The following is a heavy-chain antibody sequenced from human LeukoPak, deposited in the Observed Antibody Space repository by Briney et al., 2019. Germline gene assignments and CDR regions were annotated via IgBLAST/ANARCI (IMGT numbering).Heavy chain of an antibody. V-gene: IGHV3-74*01. D-gene: IGHD7-27*01. CDR3: ARVIGDPDAFDI. CDR1: GFTFSGYW. CDR2: ISSDGSSD. J-gene: IGHJ3*02. Sequence: GGSLRLSCAASGFTFSGYWMHWVRHAPGKGLVWVSRISSDGSSDTYADSVKGRFTISRDNAKNTLYLQMNSLRAEDTAVYYCARVIGDPDAFDIWGQGAMVTVSS.